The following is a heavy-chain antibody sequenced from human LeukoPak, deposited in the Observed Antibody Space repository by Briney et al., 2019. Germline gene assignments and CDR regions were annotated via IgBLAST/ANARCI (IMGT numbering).Heavy chain of an antibody. CDR1: GFTVSSNY. D-gene: IGHD6-13*01. CDR3: ARISSYAFDI. Sequence: PGGSLRLSCAASGFTVSSNYMSWVRQAPGKGLEWVSVIYSGGSTYYADSVKGRFTISRDNAKNTLYLQMNSLRAEDTAVYYCARISSYAFDIWGQGTRVTVSS. J-gene: IGHJ3*02. CDR2: IYSGGST. V-gene: IGHV3-53*01.